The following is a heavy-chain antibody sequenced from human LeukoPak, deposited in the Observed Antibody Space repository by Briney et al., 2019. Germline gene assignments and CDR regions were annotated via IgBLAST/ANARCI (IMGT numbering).Heavy chain of an antibody. CDR3: AKGNKKCQSLYY. V-gene: IGHV3-30-3*01. CDR2: ISYDGSNK. CDR1: GLTFSSYA. D-gene: IGHD5/OR15-5a*01. Sequence: GGSLRLSCAASGLTFSSYAIHWVRQAPGKGLEWVVVISYDGSNKYYADSEKGRFTISRDNSKNTLYLQMNSLRAEDTAVYSCAKGNKKCQSLYYWGQGNLVTGPS. J-gene: IGHJ4*01.